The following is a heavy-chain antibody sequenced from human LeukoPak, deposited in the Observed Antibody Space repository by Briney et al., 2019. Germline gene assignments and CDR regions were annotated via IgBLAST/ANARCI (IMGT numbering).Heavy chain of an antibody. J-gene: IGHJ4*02. Sequence: GGSLRLSCAASGFTFSSYAMSWVRQAPGKGLEWVSAISGRGGSTYYADSVKGRFTISRDNSKNTLYLQMISLRAEDTAVYYCAKGNIVVVTAAYFDYWGQGTLVTVSS. CDR3: AKGNIVVVTAAYFDY. V-gene: IGHV3-23*01. CDR1: GFTFSSYA. CDR2: ISGRGGST. D-gene: IGHD2-21*02.